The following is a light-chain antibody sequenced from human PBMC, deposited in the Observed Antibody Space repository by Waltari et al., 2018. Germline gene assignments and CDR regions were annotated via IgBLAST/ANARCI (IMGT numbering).Light chain of an antibody. J-gene: IGKJ1*01. CDR2: GAS. CDR1: QSVSSN. V-gene: IGKV3-15*01. CDR3: QQHNRWPRA. Sequence: IVMTQSPATLSVSLGERATLSCRASQSVSSNLAWYQQKPGQAPRLLIYGASTRATGIPARFSGSGSGTEFTLTVSSLQSEDFAVYYCQQHNRWPRAFGLGTKVEIK.